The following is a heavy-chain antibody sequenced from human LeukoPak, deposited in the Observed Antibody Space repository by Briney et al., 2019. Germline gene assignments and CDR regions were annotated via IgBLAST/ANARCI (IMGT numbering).Heavy chain of an antibody. J-gene: IGHJ3*02. CDR2: IYTSGST. Sequence: PETLSLTCTVSGGSISSYYWSWIRQPAGKGLKWIGRIYTSGSTNYNPSLKSRVTMSVDTSKNQFSLKLSSVTAADTAVYYCARHINYDYVWGSSPHTFDIWGQGTMVTVSS. D-gene: IGHD3-16*01. V-gene: IGHV4-4*07. CDR1: GGSISSYY. CDR3: ARHINYDYVWGSSPHTFDI.